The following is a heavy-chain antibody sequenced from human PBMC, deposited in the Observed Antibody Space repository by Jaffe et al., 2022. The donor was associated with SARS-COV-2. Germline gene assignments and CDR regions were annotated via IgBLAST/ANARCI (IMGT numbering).Heavy chain of an antibody. CDR3: AVARSPGYYYGMDV. Sequence: QVQLQESGPGLVKPSQTLSLTCTVSGGSISSGSYYWSWIRQPAGKGLEWIGRIYTSGSTNYNPSLKSRVTISVDTSKNQFSLKLSSVTAADTAVYYCAVARSPGYYYGMDVWGQGTTVTVSS. D-gene: IGHD6-6*01. J-gene: IGHJ6*02. V-gene: IGHV4-61*02. CDR2: IYTSGST. CDR1: GGSISSGSYY.